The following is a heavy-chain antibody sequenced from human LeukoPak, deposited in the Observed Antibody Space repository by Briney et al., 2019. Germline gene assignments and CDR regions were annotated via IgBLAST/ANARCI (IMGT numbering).Heavy chain of an antibody. J-gene: IGHJ4*02. V-gene: IGHV4-61*02. CDR3: ARDYINYYGSGSYHTVFDY. Sequence: SETLSLTCTVSGGSISSGSYYWSWIRQPAGKGLEWIGRIYTSGSTNYIPSLKSRLTISVDTSKNQFSLKLSSVTAADTAVYYCARDYINYYGSGSYHTVFDYWGQGTLVTVSS. D-gene: IGHD3-10*01. CDR1: GGSISSGSYY. CDR2: IYTSGST.